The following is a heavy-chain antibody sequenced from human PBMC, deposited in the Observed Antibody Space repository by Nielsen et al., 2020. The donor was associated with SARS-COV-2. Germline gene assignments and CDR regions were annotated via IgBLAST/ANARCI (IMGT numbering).Heavy chain of an antibody. CDR3: ARDAKDPYYYYYMDV. D-gene: IGHD2-15*01. CDR1: GFTFSTCA. Sequence: GESLKFSCAASGFTFSTCAMHWVRQAPGKGLEWVAVLWDDGSTKFHAESVKGRFTISRDSSDKTLYLQMNSLRVEDTAVYYCARDAKDPYYYYYMDVWGKGTTVTVSS. CDR2: LWDDGSTK. V-gene: IGHV3-33*01. J-gene: IGHJ6*03.